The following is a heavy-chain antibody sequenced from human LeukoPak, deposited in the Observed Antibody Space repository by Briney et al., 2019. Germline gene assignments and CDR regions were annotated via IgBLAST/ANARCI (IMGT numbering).Heavy chain of an antibody. J-gene: IGHJ4*02. Sequence: SETLSLTCTVSGGSISSYYWSWIRQPPGKGLEWIGYIYYSGSTNYNPSLKSRVTISVDTSKNQFSLKLSSVTAAVTAVYYCARVGYGDYDFDYWGQGTLVTVSS. CDR1: GGSISSYY. D-gene: IGHD4-17*01. V-gene: IGHV4-59*01. CDR2: IYYSGST. CDR3: ARVGYGDYDFDY.